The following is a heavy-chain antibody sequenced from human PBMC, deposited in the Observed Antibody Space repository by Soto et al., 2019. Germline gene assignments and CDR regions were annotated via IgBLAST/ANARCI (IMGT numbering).Heavy chain of an antibody. Sequence: GGSLRLSCAASGFAFSNYAMHWVRQAPGKGLEWVSSISTSIDATYYADSVKGRFTISRDDSKNALYLQMNSLRAEDSAVYYCAKDRTVAARNFDYWGQGTQVTVSS. CDR1: GFAFSNYA. J-gene: IGHJ4*02. V-gene: IGHV3-23*01. D-gene: IGHD6-6*01. CDR3: AKDRTVAARNFDY. CDR2: ISTSIDAT.